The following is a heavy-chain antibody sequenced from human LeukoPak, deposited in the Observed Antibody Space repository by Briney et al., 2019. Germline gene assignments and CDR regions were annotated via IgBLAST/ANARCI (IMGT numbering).Heavy chain of an antibody. Sequence: GASVKVSCKASGYTFTSYGISWVRQAPGQGLEWMGWISAYNSNTNYAQKLQGRVTMTTDTSTSTAYMELRSLRSDDTAVYYCARSIYCSSTSCSKGNWFDPWGQGTLVTVSS. J-gene: IGHJ5*02. CDR1: GYTFTSYG. CDR2: ISAYNSNT. CDR3: ARSIYCSSTSCSKGNWFDP. V-gene: IGHV1-18*01. D-gene: IGHD2-2*01.